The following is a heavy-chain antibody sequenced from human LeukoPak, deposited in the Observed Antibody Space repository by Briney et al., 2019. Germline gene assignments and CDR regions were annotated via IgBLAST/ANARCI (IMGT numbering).Heavy chain of an antibody. Sequence: AGGSLRLSCAASGFTFSDYYMSWIRQAPGKGLGWVSYISSSGGTIYYADSVKGRFTISRDNAKNSLYLQMNSLRAEDTAVYYCARNMVYANDYWGQGTLVTVSS. D-gene: IGHD2-8*01. CDR1: GFTFSDYY. CDR2: ISSSGGTI. CDR3: ARNMVYANDY. J-gene: IGHJ4*02. V-gene: IGHV3-11*01.